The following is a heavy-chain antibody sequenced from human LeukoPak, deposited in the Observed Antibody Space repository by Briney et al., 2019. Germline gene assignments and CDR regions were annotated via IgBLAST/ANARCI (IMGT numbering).Heavy chain of an antibody. CDR1: GFTVSGNY. CDR3: ARDRCSGGSCYLDY. D-gene: IGHD2-15*01. V-gene: IGHV3-53*01. CDR2: IYSGGST. Sequence: GGSLRLSCAASGFTVSGNYMSWVRQAPGKGLECVSVIYSGGSTYYADSVKGRFTISRDNSKNTLYLQMNSLRAEDTAVYYCARDRCSGGSCYLDYWGQGTLVTVSS. J-gene: IGHJ4*02.